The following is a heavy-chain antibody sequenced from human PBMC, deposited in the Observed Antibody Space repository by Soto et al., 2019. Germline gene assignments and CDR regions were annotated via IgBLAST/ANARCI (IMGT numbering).Heavy chain of an antibody. CDR3: SRSATEGFDX. J-gene: IGHJ5*02. Sequence: PAETLSLTCTVSGDSISRSSYCWGWIRQPPGKGLEWIGSLCYGGETYYSPSLKSRVIVSVDSSKNHLSLNLSSVTAADTAVYYCSRSATEGFDXWGQGTLVTVSX. CDR1: GDSISRSSYC. V-gene: IGHV4-39*02. CDR2: LCYGGET.